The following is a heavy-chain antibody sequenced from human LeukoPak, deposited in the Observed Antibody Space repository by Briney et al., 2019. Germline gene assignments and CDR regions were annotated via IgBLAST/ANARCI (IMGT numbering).Heavy chain of an antibody. J-gene: IGHJ4*02. V-gene: IGHV3-21*01. CDR3: ARDVDTMVRGVIAY. CDR1: GFTFSSYS. Sequence: GGSLRLSCAASGFTFSSYSMNWVRQAPGKGLEWVSSISSSSSYIYYADSVKGRFTISRDNAKNSLYLQMNSLRAEDTAVYYCARDVDTMVRGVIAYWGQGTLVTVSS. D-gene: IGHD3-10*01. CDR2: ISSSSSYI.